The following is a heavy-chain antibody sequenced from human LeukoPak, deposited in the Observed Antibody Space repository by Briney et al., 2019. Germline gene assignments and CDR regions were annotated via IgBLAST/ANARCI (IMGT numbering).Heavy chain of an antibody. D-gene: IGHD3-10*01. CDR2: IYHSGST. CDR1: GYSISSGYY. CDR3: ARVREHMVRGVTFDY. V-gene: IGHV4-38-2*02. Sequence: SETLSLTCTVSGYSISSGYYWGWIRQPPGKGLEWIGSIYHSGSTYYNPSLKSRVTISVDTSKNQFSLKLSSVTAADTAVYYCARVREHMVRGVTFDYWGQGTLVTVSS. J-gene: IGHJ4*02.